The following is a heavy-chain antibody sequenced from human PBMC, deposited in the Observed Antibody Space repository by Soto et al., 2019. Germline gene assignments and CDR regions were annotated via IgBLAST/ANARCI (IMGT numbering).Heavy chain of an antibody. CDR1: GGSISSSNW. D-gene: IGHD1-26*01. CDR2: IYHSGST. V-gene: IGHV4-4*02. J-gene: IGHJ4*02. CDR3: ARRYGGNFDY. Sequence: PSETLSLTCAVSGGSISSSNWWSWVRQPPGKGLEWIGEIYHSGSTYYNPSLKSRVTISVDTSKNQFSLKLSSVTAADTAVYYCARRYGGNFDYWGQGTLVTVSS.